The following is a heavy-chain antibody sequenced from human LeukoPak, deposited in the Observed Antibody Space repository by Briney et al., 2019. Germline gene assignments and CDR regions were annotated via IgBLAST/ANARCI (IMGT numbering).Heavy chain of an antibody. CDR3: AKDYYDSSGYYAAEYFQH. CDR1: GFTFSSYA. Sequence: GGSLRLSCAASGFTFSSYAMSWVRQAPGKGLEWVAVISYDGSNKYYADSVKGRFTISRDNSKNTLYPQMNSLRAEDTAVYYCAKDYYDSSGYYAAEYFQHWGQGTLVTVSS. J-gene: IGHJ1*01. CDR2: ISYDGSNK. V-gene: IGHV3-30*18. D-gene: IGHD3-22*01.